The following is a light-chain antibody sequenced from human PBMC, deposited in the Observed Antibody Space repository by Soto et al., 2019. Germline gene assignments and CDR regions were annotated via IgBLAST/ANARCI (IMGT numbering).Light chain of an antibody. CDR2: EVS. CDR1: SSDVGKYDY. V-gene: IGLV2-8*01. Sequence: QSVLTQPPSASGSPGQSVTISCTGTSSDVGKYDYVSWFQHHPGKAPKLIIYEVSKRPSGVPDRFSGSTSGSTASLTVSGLQTEDEADYFCQSYDSNLSAYVFGTGTKVTVL. J-gene: IGLJ1*01. CDR3: QSYDSNLSAYV.